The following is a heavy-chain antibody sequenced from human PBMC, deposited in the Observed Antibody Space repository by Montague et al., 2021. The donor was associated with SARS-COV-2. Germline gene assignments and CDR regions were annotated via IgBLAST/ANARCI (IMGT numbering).Heavy chain of an antibody. CDR3: ARRGRKLLPVASTNGGFDV. CDR2: IYDSGST. D-gene: IGHD6-19*01. V-gene: IGHV4-39*02. CDR1: GGSIRSNNYY. Sequence: SETLSLTCTVSGGSIRSNNYYWDWIRQPPGKGLEWIGYIYDSGSTYYNPSLKSRVTISVDTSKNHFSLNLNSVTAADTAVYYCARRGRKLLPVASTNGGFDVWGQGTMVTVSS. J-gene: IGHJ3*01.